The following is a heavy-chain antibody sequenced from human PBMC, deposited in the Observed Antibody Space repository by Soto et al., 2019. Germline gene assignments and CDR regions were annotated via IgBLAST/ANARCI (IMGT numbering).Heavy chain of an antibody. J-gene: IGHJ4*02. CDR3: ARAQTPTESDF. V-gene: IGHV1-18*01. CDR1: GYTFTNYG. D-gene: IGHD4-4*01. Sequence: QIQLVQSEGEVRQHGASVKVSCKTSGYTFTNYGVTWVRQAPGQGLEWMGWLNTYNGNTKYAQKLQGRVTMTTDTSTSTAYVELRSLRSDDTAVYYRARAQTPTESDFWGQGTLVTVSS. CDR2: LNTYNGNT.